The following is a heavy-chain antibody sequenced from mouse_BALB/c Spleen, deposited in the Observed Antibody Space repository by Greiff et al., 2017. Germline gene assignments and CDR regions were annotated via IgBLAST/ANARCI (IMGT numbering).Heavy chain of an antibody. CDR2: ISNGGGST. Sequence: DVKLVESGGGLVQPGGSLKLSCAASGFTFSSYTMSWVRQTPEKRLEWVAYISNGGGSTYYPDTVKGRFTISRDNAKNTLYLQMSSLKSEDTAMYYCARHDYDYEAPWFAYWGQGTLVTVSA. V-gene: IGHV5-12-2*01. CDR1: GFTFSSYT. D-gene: IGHD2-4*01. J-gene: IGHJ3*01. CDR3: ARHDYDYEAPWFAY.